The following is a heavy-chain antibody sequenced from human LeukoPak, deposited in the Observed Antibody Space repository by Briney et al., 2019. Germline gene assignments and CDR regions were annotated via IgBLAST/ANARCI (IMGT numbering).Heavy chain of an antibody. D-gene: IGHD2-15*01. Sequence: PSQTLSLTCTVSGGSISSGSYYWSWIRQPAGKGLEWIGRIYTSGSTNYNPSLKSRVTISVDTSKNQFSLQLNSVTPEDTAVYYCARTVVVPRGTATRHYYYMDVWGKGTTVTVSS. CDR2: IYTSGST. V-gene: IGHV4-61*02. J-gene: IGHJ6*03. CDR3: ARTVVVPRGTATRHYYYMDV. CDR1: GGSISSGSYY.